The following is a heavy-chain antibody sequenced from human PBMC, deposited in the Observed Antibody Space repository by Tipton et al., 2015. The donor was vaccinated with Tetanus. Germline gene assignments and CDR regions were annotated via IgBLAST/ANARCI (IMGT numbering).Heavy chain of an antibody. V-gene: IGHV4-61*01. D-gene: IGHD1-26*01. CDR2: IYYNGRT. CDR1: GDSVSSGSHY. J-gene: IGHJ4*02. CDR3: ARDQARGARGWNYFDF. Sequence: TLSLTCTVSGDSVSSGSHYWSWIRQPPGKGLEWIGYIYYNGRTNYNPSLKSRVTISVDTSKNQFSLKLSSVTAADTAMYYCARDQARGARGWNYFDFWGLGTLVTVSS.